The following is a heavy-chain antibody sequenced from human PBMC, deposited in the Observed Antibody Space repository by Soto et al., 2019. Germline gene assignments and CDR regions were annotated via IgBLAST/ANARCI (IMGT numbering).Heavy chain of an antibody. CDR3: ARGGQWIGEAYGMDV. D-gene: IGHD3-10*01. CDR1: GGSISGYY. J-gene: IGHJ6*02. CDR2: IYYSGST. Sequence: SETLSLTCTVSGGSISGYYWSWIRQPPGKGLEWIGYIYYSGSTSYNPSLKSRVTISVDTSKNQFSLKLSSVTAADTAVYYCARGGQWIGEAYGMDVWGQGTTVTVSS. V-gene: IGHV4-59*01.